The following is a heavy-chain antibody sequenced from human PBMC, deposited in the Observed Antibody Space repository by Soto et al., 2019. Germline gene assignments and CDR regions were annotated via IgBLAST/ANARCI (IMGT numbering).Heavy chain of an antibody. V-gene: IGHV3-66*01. J-gene: IGHJ6*03. CDR1: GFTVSSSY. CDR2: IYSAGST. Sequence: GGSLRLSCAASGFTVSSSYMSWVRQAPGEGLEWVSVIYSAGSTYYADSVKGRFTISRDDSKNTLYLQMSSLRAEDTAVYYCAREHLRDSNPYYYYYYMDVWGKGTTVTVSS. D-gene: IGHD4-4*01. CDR3: AREHLRDSNPYYYYYYMDV.